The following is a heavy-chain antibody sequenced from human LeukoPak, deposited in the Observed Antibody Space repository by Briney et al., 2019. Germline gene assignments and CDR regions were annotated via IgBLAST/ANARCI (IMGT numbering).Heavy chain of an antibody. V-gene: IGHV4-59*12. Sequence: SETLSLTCSVSDDSITMYYWTWIRQPPGKGLEWIGYVDHTGSTNFNPSLNGRVSISRDTSKNLFSLRLRSVTAADTAVYYCARLYQSLLWFWEPNSDYWGQGTLVTVSS. D-gene: IGHD3-10*01. J-gene: IGHJ4*02. CDR1: DDSITMYY. CDR3: ARLYQSLLWFWEPNSDY. CDR2: VDHTGST.